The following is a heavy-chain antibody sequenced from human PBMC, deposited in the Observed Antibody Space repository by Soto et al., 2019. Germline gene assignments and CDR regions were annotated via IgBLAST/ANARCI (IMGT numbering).Heavy chain of an antibody. CDR2: IYYSGST. J-gene: IGHJ4*02. Sequence: HVQLQESGPGLVKPSDTLALTCAVSGYSISSSNWWGWIRQPPGKGLEWIGYIYYSGSTYYNPSLRSRVTMSVDTSKRQLSLKLSFVTAVDTAVYYCARKRGGVNSPSDYWRQGTLVSISS. V-gene: IGHV4-28*01. CDR3: ARKRGGVNSPSDY. D-gene: IGHD3-3*01. CDR1: GYSISSSNW.